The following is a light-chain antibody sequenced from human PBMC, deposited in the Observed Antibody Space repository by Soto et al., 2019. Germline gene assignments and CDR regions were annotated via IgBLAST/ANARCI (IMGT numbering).Light chain of an antibody. Sequence: IVLTQSPATRSSFPGDRVTLSCRASQYINTRLAWYQHRPGQAPRLLIYQTSLRAAGIPARFSASGSGTDVTITISDVKKEDVALYYCHQRQSWTRTFGQGTKVDIK. CDR1: QYINTR. J-gene: IGKJ1*01. V-gene: IGKV3D-11*03. CDR3: HQRQSWTRT. CDR2: QTS.